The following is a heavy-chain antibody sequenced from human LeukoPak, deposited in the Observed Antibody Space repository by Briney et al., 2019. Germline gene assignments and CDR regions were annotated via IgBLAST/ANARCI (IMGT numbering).Heavy chain of an antibody. CDR3: ARLGRTVTTSFQH. Sequence: PSETQSLTCTVSGGSISSYYWSWIRQPPGKGLEWIGYIYYSGSTNYNPSLKSRVTISVDTSKNQFSLKLSSVTAADTAVYYCARLGRTVTTSFQHWGQGTLVTVSS. CDR1: GGSISSYY. V-gene: IGHV4-59*08. J-gene: IGHJ1*01. CDR2: IYYSGST. D-gene: IGHD4-17*01.